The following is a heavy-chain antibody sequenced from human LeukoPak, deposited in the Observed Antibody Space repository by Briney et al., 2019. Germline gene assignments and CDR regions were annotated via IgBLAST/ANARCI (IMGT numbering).Heavy chain of an antibody. V-gene: IGHV4-59*01. CDR1: SGSISTYY. Sequence: MPSETLSLTCTVSSGSISTYYWSWIRQPPGKGLEWIGYIHYTGSTDYNPSLRSRVTLSIDMSKNQFSLRLSSVTAADTAVYYCARTGGDCSSGLCYYAMDVWGQGTTVTVS. J-gene: IGHJ6*02. D-gene: IGHD2-21*02. CDR3: ARTGGDCSSGLCYYAMDV. CDR2: IHYTGST.